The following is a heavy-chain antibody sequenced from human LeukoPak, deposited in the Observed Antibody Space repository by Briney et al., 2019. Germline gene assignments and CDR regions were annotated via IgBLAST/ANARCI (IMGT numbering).Heavy chain of an antibody. D-gene: IGHD5/OR15-5a*01. Sequence: ASVKVSCKASGYTFTDYYNHWVRQAPGQGLEWMGWINPKTGDTNFAQKFQGRVTMTRDTSISTAYMELSRLRSDDTAVYYCARFDQVSETAGGYWGQGTLVTVSS. CDR3: ARFDQVSETAGGY. V-gene: IGHV1-2*02. J-gene: IGHJ4*02. CDR2: INPKTGDT. CDR1: GYTFTDYY.